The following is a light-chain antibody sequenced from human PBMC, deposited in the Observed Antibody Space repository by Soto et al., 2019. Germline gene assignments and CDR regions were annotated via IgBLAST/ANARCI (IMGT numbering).Light chain of an antibody. CDR1: STEVGNYNL. CDR3: CSYAGSSPV. V-gene: IGLV2-23*01. CDR2: EGS. Sequence: QSALTQPASVSGSPGQSITISCTGTSTEVGNYNLVSWYQQYPGKAPKLMIYEGSKRPSGVSDRFSGSKSGNTASLTISGLQAEDEADYYCCSYAGSSPVFGGGTKLTVL. J-gene: IGLJ2*01.